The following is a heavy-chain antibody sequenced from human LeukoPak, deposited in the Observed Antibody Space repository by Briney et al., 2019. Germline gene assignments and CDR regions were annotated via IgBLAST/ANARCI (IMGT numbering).Heavy chain of an antibody. V-gene: IGHV4-59*08. CDR3: ARHGGGSMDV. CDR1: GGSISGGY. Sequence: SETLSLTCTVSGGSISGGYWSWIRQPPGKGLEWIGYIYYSGSTNYNPSLKSRVTISVDTSKNQFSLKLSSVTAADTAVYYCARHGGGSMDVWGQGTTVTVSS. D-gene: IGHD3-16*01. J-gene: IGHJ6*02. CDR2: IYYSGST.